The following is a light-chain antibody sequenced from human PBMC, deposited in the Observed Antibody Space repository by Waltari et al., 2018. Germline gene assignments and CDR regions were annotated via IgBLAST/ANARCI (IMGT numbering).Light chain of an antibody. Sequence: DVVMTQSPLSLPVTLGQPASISCRSSQSLVYSDGNIYLNWFQQRPGQSPRRLIYKVSRRDSGVPDGFGGSGSGTDFTLRISRVEAEDVGLYFCMQGTNWPQSFGQGTKLEIK. CDR2: KVS. J-gene: IGKJ2*03. CDR1: QSLVYSDGNIY. CDR3: MQGTNWPQS. V-gene: IGKV2-30*01.